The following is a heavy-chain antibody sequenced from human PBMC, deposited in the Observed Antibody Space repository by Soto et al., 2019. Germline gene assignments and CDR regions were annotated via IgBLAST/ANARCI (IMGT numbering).Heavy chain of an antibody. CDR3: ARDMDVGYSSSWYGYFDL. J-gene: IGHJ2*01. CDR1: GFTFSSYE. Sequence: GGSLSLSCAASGFTFSSYEMNWVRQAPGKGLEWVSYISSSGSTIYYADSVKGRFTISRDNAKNSLYLQMDSLRAEDTAVYYCARDMDVGYSSSWYGYFDLWGRGTLVTVSS. V-gene: IGHV3-48*03. CDR2: ISSSGSTI. D-gene: IGHD6-13*01.